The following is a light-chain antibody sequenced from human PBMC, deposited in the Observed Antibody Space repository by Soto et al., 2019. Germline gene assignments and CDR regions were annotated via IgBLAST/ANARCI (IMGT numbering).Light chain of an antibody. J-gene: IGKJ1*01. V-gene: IGKV1-39*01. Sequence: DIQMTQSPSSLSASVGDRVTITCRASQSISNYLNWYQQKVGRAPKLLIYAASSLQSGVPSRFSGSGSGTDFTLTISSLQPEDFATYYCQQSYSFPAFGQGTKVEIK. CDR2: AAS. CDR3: QQSYSFPA. CDR1: QSISNY.